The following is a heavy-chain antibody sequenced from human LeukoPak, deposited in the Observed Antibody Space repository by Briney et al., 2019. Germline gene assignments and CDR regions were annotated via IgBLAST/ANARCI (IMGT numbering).Heavy chain of an antibody. J-gene: IGHJ3*02. CDR2: ISWNSGSI. D-gene: IGHD4-17*01. V-gene: IGHV3-9*01. Sequence: PGGSLRLSCAASGFTFDDYAMHWVRHAPGKGLEWVSGISWNSGSIGYADSVKGRFTISRDNAKNSLYLQMNSLRAEDTALYYCAKDLIDYGDYLSDAFDIWGQGTMVTVSS. CDR3: AKDLIDYGDYLSDAFDI. CDR1: GFTFDDYA.